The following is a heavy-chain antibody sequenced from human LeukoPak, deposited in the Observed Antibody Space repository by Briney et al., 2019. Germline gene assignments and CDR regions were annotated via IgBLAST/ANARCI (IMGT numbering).Heavy chain of an antibody. J-gene: IGHJ6*02. D-gene: IGHD3-3*01. V-gene: IGHV1-69*04. CDR1: GGTFSSYA. CDR2: IIPILGIA. CDR3: ARSAAYYDFWSGYYASYYYYGMDV. Sequence: ASVKVSCKASGGTFSSYAINWVRQAPGQGLEWMGRIIPILGIANYAQKFQGRVTITADKSTSTAYMELSSLRSEDTAVYYCARSAAYYDFWSGYYASYYYYGMDVWGQGTTVTVSS.